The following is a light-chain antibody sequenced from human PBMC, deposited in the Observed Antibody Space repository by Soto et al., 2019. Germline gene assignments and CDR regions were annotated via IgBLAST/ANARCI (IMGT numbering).Light chain of an antibody. CDR2: GAS. J-gene: IGKJ3*01. CDR3: QQYGSSLGT. V-gene: IGKV3-20*01. Sequence: EIVLTQSPGTLSLSPGARAPLSCRASQSVSSSYLAWYQQKPGQAPRLLIYGASSRATGIPDRFSGSGSGTDFTLTISRLEPEDFAVYYCQQYGSSLGTFGPGTKVDIK. CDR1: QSVSSSY.